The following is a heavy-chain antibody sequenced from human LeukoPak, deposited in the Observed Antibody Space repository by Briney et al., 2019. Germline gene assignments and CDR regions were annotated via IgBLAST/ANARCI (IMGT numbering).Heavy chain of an antibody. V-gene: IGHV5-51*01. D-gene: IGHD3-3*01. CDR3: ARLSADDYDFWSGYLNAFDI. J-gene: IGHJ3*02. CDR1: GYSFTSYW. CDR2: IYPGDSDT. Sequence: GEPLKISCKGSGYSFTSYWIGWVRQMPGKGLEWMGIIYPGDSDTRYSPSFQGQFTISADKSISTAYLQWSSLKASDTAMYYCARLSADDYDFWSGYLNAFDIWGQGTMVTVSS.